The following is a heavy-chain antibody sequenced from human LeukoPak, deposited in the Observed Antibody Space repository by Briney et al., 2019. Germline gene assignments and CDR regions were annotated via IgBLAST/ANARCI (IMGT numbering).Heavy chain of an antibody. CDR2: INGDGSRT. CDR3: SRGNYSDY. V-gene: IGHV3-74*01. J-gene: IGHJ4*02. CDR1: GFTFSGYW. Sequence: GGSLRLSCAASGFTFSGYWMHWVRQAPGKGLVWVSVINGDGSRTIYADSVKGRFTISRDNAKNTLYLQMASLTAEDTAVYYCSRGNYSDYWGQGTLVTVSS.